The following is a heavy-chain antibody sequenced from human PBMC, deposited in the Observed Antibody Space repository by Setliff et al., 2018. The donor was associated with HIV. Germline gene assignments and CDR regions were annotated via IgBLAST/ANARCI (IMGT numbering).Heavy chain of an antibody. D-gene: IGHD6-19*01. CDR2: IYTSGST. Sequence: SETLSLTCTVSGGSISSYYWSWIRQPPGKGLEWIGYIYTSGSTNYNPSLKSRVTISVDTSKNQFSLRLSSVTAADTAVYYCARDRSSGRGYYYYYYMDVWGKGTTVTVSS. V-gene: IGHV4-4*09. CDR3: ARDRSSGRGYYYYYYMDV. CDR1: GGSISSYY. J-gene: IGHJ6*03.